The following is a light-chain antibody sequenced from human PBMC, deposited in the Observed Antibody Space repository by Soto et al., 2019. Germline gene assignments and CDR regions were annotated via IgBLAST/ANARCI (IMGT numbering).Light chain of an antibody. CDR3: QQYGSSPT. CDR2: GAS. Sequence: EMVMTQSPSTLSVSPGERATLSCRASQSVSSSYLAWYQQKPGQAPRLIIYGASSRATGIPDRFSGSGSGTDFTLTISRLEPEDFAVYYCQQYGSSPTFGQGTRLEIK. J-gene: IGKJ5*01. V-gene: IGKV3-20*01. CDR1: QSVSSSY.